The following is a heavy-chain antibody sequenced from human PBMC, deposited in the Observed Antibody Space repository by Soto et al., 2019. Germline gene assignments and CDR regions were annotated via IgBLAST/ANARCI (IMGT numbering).Heavy chain of an antibody. D-gene: IGHD5-12*01. J-gene: IGHJ4*02. CDR1: GFTFSNAW. CDR3: TTDTHAPDSGYDWAYFDY. CDR2: IKSKTDGGTT. V-gene: IGHV3-15*07. Sequence: GGSLRLSCAASGFTFSNAWMNWVRQAPGKGLEWVGRIKSKTDGGTTDYAASVKGRFTISRDDSKNTLYLQMNSLKTEDTAVYYCTTDTHAPDSGYDWAYFDYWGQGTLVTVSS.